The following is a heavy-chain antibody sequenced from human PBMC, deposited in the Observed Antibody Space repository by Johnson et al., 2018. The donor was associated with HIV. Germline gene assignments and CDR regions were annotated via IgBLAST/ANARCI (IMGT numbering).Heavy chain of an antibody. Sequence: QVQLVESGGGVVQPGRSLRLSCAASGFTFSSYAMHWVRQAPGKGLAWVAVISYDGSNKYYADSVKGRFTISRDNSKNTLYLQMNSLRAEDTAVYYCARDGTDAFDIWGQGTMVTVSS. CDR1: GFTFSSYA. J-gene: IGHJ3*02. D-gene: IGHD1-26*01. V-gene: IGHV3-30-3*01. CDR3: ARDGTDAFDI. CDR2: ISYDGSNK.